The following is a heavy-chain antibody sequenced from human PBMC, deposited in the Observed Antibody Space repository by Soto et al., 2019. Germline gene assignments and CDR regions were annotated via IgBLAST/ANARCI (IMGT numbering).Heavy chain of an antibody. CDR1: GGSISSYY. V-gene: IGHV4-4*07. CDR3: ARHRASDRYTVTTVWFRYYYGMDV. J-gene: IGHJ6*02. Sequence: PSETLSLTCTVSGGSISSYYWSWIRQPAGKGLEWIGRIYTSVSTNYNPSLKSRVTMSVDTSKNQFSLELSSVTAADTAVYCCARHRASDRYTVTTVWFRYYYGMDVWGQGTTVTVSS. CDR2: IYTSVST. D-gene: IGHD4-17*01.